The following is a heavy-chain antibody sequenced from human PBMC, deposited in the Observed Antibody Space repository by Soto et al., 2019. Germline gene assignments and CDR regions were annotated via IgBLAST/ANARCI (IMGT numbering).Heavy chain of an antibody. V-gene: IGHV3-7*01. CDR2: IKRDGSEK. J-gene: IGHJ5*02. D-gene: IGHD3-22*01. CDR1: GFTFSSYW. CDR3: ARDVYYDSSGYYP. Sequence: PGGSLRLSCAASGFTFSSYWMSWVRQAPGKGLEWVANIKRDGSEKYYVDSVKGRFTISRDNAKNSLYLQMNSLRAEDTAVYYCARDVYYDSSGYYPWGQGTLVTVSS.